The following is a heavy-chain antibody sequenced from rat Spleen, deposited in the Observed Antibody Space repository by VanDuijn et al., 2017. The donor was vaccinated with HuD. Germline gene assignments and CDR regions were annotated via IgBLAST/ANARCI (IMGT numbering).Heavy chain of an antibody. J-gene: IGHJ2*01. CDR2: IVFDSSGV. CDR3: GRRDYGGYGDY. Sequence: EVQLVESGGGLVQPGNSLKLSCAASGFTFSDYAMAWVRQSPEKGLEWVATIVFDSSGVYYRNSVKGRFTLSRDNTRNTLYLQMDGLKSEDTATYYCGRRDYGGYGDYWGQGVMVTVSS. D-gene: IGHD1-11*01. CDR1: GFTFSDYA. V-gene: IGHV5-17*01.